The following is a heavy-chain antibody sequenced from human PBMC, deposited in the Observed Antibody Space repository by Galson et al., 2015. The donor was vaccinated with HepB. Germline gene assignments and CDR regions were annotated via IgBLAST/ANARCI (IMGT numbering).Heavy chain of an antibody. CDR2: ISGYNGNT. CDR3: ARDVPYGGLPPPQKPDWYFEL. V-gene: IGHV1-18*01. J-gene: IGHJ2*01. Sequence: SVKVSCKASGSTFSSFGVSWMRQAPGQGLEWMGWISGYNGNTNYEQRFQGRLTMTTDTSTSTAYMELRSLGPDDTAVYYCARDVPYGGLPPPQKPDWYFELWGRGTLVTVSS. D-gene: IGHD4/OR15-4a*01. CDR1: GSTFSSFG.